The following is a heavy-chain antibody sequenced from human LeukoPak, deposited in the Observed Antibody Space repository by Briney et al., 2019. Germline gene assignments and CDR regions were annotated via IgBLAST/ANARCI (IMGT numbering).Heavy chain of an antibody. J-gene: IGHJ1*01. Sequence: SETLSLTCTVSGGSVSSYYWSWIRQPPGKGLEWIGHIYYSGSTNYNPSLKSRVTISVDTSKNQFSLKLSSVTAADTAVYYCARGGWSEYFQHWGQGTLVTVSS. V-gene: IGHV4-59*02. CDR3: ARGGWSEYFQH. CDR1: GGSVSSYY. D-gene: IGHD6-19*01. CDR2: IYYSGST.